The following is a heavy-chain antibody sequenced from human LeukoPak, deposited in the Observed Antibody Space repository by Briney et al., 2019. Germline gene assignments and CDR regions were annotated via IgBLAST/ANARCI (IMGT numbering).Heavy chain of an antibody. J-gene: IGHJ3*02. CDR2: INHSGST. V-gene: IGHV4-34*01. CDR1: GGSFSGYY. Sequence: SETQSLTCAVYGGSFSGYYWSWIRQPPGKGLEWIGEINHSGSTNYNPSLKSRVTISVDTSKNQFSLKLSSVTAADTAVYYCASPYCSGGSCYSDAFDIWGQGTMVTVSS. CDR3: ASPYCSGGSCYSDAFDI. D-gene: IGHD2-15*01.